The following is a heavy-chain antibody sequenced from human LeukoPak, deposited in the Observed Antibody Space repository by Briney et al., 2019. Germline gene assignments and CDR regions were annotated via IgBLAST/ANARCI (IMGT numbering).Heavy chain of an antibody. J-gene: IGHJ6*03. CDR1: GGTFSSYA. CDR2: IIPIFGTA. CDR3: AGVRYGYEFAPSYMHV. V-gene: IGHV1-69*05. D-gene: IGHD5-18*01. Sequence: SVKVSCKASGGTFSSYAISWVRQAPGQGLEWMGRIIPIFGTANYAQKFQGRVTITTDESTSTAYMELSSLRSEDTAVYYCAGVRYGYEFAPSYMHVWGKGTTVTVSS.